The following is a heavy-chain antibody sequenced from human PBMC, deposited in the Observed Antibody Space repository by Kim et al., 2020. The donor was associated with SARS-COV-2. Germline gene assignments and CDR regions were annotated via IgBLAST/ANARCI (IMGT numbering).Heavy chain of an antibody. V-gene: IGHV3-15*01. CDR2: IKSKTDGGTT. Sequence: GGSLRLSCAASGFTFSNAWMSWVRQAPGKGLEWVGRIKSKTDGGTTDYAAPVKGRFTISRDDSKNTLYLQMNSLKTEDTAVYYCTTDTIPPPEYGDYVLEFDYWGQGTLVTVSS. CDR3: TTDTIPPPEYGDYVLEFDY. J-gene: IGHJ4*02. D-gene: IGHD4-17*01. CDR1: GFTFSNAW.